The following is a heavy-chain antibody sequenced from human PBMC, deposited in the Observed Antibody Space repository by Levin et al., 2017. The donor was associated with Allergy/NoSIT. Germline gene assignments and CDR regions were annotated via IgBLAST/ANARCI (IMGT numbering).Heavy chain of an antibody. CDR1: GFTFSDSH. Sequence: GGSLRLSCAASGFTFSDSHMNWVRQAPGKGLQWVSYISSTGSSIYYADSVKGRFTISRDNANNSLYLQMNSLRAEDTAVYYCASDSGWNYGGYFDLWGRGTLVTVSS. CDR2: ISSTGSSI. J-gene: IGHJ2*01. V-gene: IGHV3-48*04. D-gene: IGHD3-16*01. CDR3: ASDSGWNYGGYFDL.